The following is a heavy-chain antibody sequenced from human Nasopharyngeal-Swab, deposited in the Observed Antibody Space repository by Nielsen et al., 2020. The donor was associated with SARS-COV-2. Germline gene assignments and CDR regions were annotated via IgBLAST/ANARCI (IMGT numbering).Heavy chain of an antibody. Sequence: ATTLRLSCAASGFIFSASDIPWVRQSSGKGLGWVGRLGYKDHNYATTYGATVQGRFTISSDDSKNTTFLQMDSQQTEDTALYYCTTDFYVDSFVQGTKATVSS. CDR3: TTDFYVDS. CDR1: GFIFSASD. CDR2: LGYKDHNYAT. V-gene: IGHV3-73*01. J-gene: IGHJ4*02.